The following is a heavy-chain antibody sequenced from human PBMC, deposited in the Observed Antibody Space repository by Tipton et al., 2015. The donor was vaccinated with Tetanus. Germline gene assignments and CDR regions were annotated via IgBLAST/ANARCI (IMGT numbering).Heavy chain of an antibody. CDR3: ARAFFAAATS. V-gene: IGHV3-7*01. Sequence: SLRLSCAASGFTFSRSWMTWVRQTPGKGLEWVANIKPDGGEKYYVDSVKGRFTISRDNAKNSLYPQMNSLRDDDTAVYYCARAFFAAATSWGQGTLVTVSS. J-gene: IGHJ5*02. CDR1: GFTFSRSW. CDR2: IKPDGGEK. D-gene: IGHD6-13*01.